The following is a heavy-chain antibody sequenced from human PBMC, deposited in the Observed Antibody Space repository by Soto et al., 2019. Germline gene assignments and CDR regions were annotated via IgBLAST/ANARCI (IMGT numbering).Heavy chain of an antibody. CDR3: ASQYYDILTGYYRDYYYMDV. J-gene: IGHJ6*03. V-gene: IGHV4-39*01. CDR1: GGSISSSSYY. Sequence: PSETLSLTCTVSGGSISSSSYYWGWIRQPPGKGLEWIGSIYYSGSTYYNPSLKSRVTISVDTSKNQFSLKLSSVTAADTAVYYCASQYYDILTGYYRDYYYMDVWGKGTTVTVSS. D-gene: IGHD3-9*01. CDR2: IYYSGST.